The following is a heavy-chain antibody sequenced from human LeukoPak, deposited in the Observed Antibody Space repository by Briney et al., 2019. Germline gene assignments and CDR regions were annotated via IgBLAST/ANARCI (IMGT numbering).Heavy chain of an antibody. CDR3: ARDRGIWNWFDP. Sequence: GGSLRLSCAASGFTFNTYSMNWVRQAPGKGLEWVSSISDNSNYIYYSDSVEGRFTISRDNAKNSLYLLMNSLRVEDTAVYYCARDRGIWNWFDPWGQGTLVTVSS. V-gene: IGHV3-21*01. J-gene: IGHJ5*02. CDR1: GFTFNTYS. D-gene: IGHD3-10*01. CDR2: ISDNSNYI.